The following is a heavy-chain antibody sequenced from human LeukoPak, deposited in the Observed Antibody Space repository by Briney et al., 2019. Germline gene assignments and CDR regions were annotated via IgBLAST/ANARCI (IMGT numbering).Heavy chain of an antibody. CDR2: IYSGGST. D-gene: IGHD1-26*01. Sequence: PGGSLRLSCAASGFTVSSNYMSWVRQAPGKGLEWVSVIYSGGSTYYADSVKGRFTISRDNSKNTLYLQMNSLRAEDTAVYYCARESLSYKNWFNPWGQGTLVTVSS. V-gene: IGHV3-53*01. J-gene: IGHJ5*02. CDR1: GFTVSSNY. CDR3: ARESLSYKNWFNP.